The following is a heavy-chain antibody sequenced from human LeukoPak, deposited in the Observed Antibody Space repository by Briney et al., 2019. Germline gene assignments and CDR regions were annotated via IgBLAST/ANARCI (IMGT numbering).Heavy chain of an antibody. CDR1: GFTVSSNY. CDR3: SKHYDSSGYYSRRHLDY. CDR2: INWNGGST. D-gene: IGHD3-22*01. J-gene: IGHJ4*02. Sequence: PGGSLRLSCAASGFTVSSNYMSWVRQAPGKGLEWVSGINWNGGSTGYADSVKGRFTISRDNAKNSLYLQMNSLRAEDTAVYYCSKHYDSSGYYSRRHLDYWGQGTLVTVSS. V-gene: IGHV3-20*04.